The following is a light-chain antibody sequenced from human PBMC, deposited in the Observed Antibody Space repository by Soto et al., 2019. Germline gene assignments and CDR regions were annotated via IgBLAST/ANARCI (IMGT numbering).Light chain of an antibody. Sequence: SALTQPASVSGSPGQSVTISCTGTKSDIGVYDFVSWYQHHPGKAPRLIIYEVVQRPSGVPDRFSGSKSGNTASLTVSGLQAADEADYFCKSYAGSNTYVFGSGTKVTVL. CDR3: KSYAGSNTYV. CDR2: EVV. CDR1: KSDIGVYDF. V-gene: IGLV2-8*01. J-gene: IGLJ1*01.